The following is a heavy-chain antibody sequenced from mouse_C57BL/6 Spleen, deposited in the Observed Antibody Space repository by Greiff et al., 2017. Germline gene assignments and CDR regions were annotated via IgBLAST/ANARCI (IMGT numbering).Heavy chain of an antibody. CDR2: ILPNSGST. V-gene: IGHV1-64*01. CDR3: ARADYYGSSYVGYFDY. D-gene: IGHD1-1*01. Sequence: QFQLQQPGAELVKPGASVKLSCKASGYTFPSYWMHWVKQRPGQGLEWIGMILPNSGSTNYNEKFKSKATLTVDKSSSTDYMKLSSLTSEDSAVYYCARADYYGSSYVGYFDYWGQGTTLTVSS. CDR1: GYTFPSYW. J-gene: IGHJ2*01.